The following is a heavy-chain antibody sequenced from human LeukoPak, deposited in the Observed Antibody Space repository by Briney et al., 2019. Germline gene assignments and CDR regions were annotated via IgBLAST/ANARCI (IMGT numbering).Heavy chain of an antibody. J-gene: IGHJ4*02. CDR3: ARGYSSSWYFDY. CDR2: INPNSGGT. CDR1: GYTVTGYY. Sequence: ASVKVSCKASGYTVTGYYMHWVRQAPGQGLECMGWINPNSGGTNYAQKFQGWVTMTRDTSISTAYMELSRLRSDDTAVYYCARGYSSSWYFDYWGQGTLVTVSS. D-gene: IGHD6-13*01. V-gene: IGHV1-2*04.